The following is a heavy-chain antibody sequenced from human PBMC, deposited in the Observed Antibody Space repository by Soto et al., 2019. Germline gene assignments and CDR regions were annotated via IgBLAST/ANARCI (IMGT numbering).Heavy chain of an antibody. J-gene: IGHJ4*02. V-gene: IGHV3-30*18. CDR1: GFTFNNYG. CDR2: TSYDGSTT. CDR3: AKGRLLTIMYYFDY. D-gene: IGHD1-1*01. Sequence: PGGSLRLSCAASGFTFNNYGMHWVRQAPGKGLEWVAITSYDGSTTYYADSVKGRFTISRDNSKNTLYLQMNSLRVEDTAVYYCAKGRLLTIMYYFDYWGQGNQVTVSS.